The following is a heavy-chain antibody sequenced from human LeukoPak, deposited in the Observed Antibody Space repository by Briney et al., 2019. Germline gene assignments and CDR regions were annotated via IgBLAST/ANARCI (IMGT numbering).Heavy chain of an antibody. D-gene: IGHD5-12*01. CDR1: GFTFSSFG. CDR2: ISSSTSVI. V-gene: IGHV3-48*01. J-gene: IGHJ6*03. CDR3: ARAGGGYSGYYYYYMDV. Sequence: GGSLRLSCAASGFTFSSFGMNWVRQAPGKGLDWISYISSSTSVIYYADSVKGRFTISRDNAKNSLYLQMNSLRAEDTAVYYCARAGGGYSGYYYYYMDVWGKGTTVTVSS.